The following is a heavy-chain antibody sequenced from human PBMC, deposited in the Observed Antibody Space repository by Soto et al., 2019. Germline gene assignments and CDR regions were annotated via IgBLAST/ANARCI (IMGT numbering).Heavy chain of an antibody. V-gene: IGHV3-30-3*01. D-gene: IGHD3-16*01. CDR3: ARERVLMLEVVTPYLDF. Sequence: GGSLRLSCEVSGFTFNNYAFHWVRQAPGTWLEWLAVISFDGSNKFYADSVKGRFTISRDNSKNTVFLQMTSLRPDDRAVYYCARERVLMLEVVTPYLDFWGPGXLVTVYS. J-gene: IGHJ4*02. CDR2: ISFDGSNK. CDR1: GFTFNNYA.